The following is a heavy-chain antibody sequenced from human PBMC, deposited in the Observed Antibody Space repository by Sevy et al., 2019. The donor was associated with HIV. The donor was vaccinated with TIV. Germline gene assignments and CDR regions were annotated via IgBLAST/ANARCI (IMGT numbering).Heavy chain of an antibody. CDR2: IYYSGST. CDR1: GDSINSNDYY. J-gene: IGHJ4*02. CDR3: ARHLPLAYYENFTPDSRPFDN. D-gene: IGHD3-9*01. Sequence: SETLSLTCGVSGDSINSNDYYWGWIRQPPGKGLEWIGPIYYSGSTYYNPSLKSRVTISVDTSKNQFSLKLTSVTAADTALYYCARHLPLAYYENFTPDSRPFDNWGQGTLVTVSS. V-gene: IGHV4-39*01.